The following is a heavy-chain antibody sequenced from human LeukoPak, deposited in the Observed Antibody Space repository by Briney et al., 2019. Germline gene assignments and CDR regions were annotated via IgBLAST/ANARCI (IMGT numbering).Heavy chain of an antibody. CDR1: GGSFSGCY. Sequence: PSDTLSLTCAVYGGSFSGCYWSWLRQPPGKGLEWLGEINHSGRTNYNPSLKSRVTISVDTSKNQFSLKLSSVTAADTAGYYCASGYSSSYGYWGQGTLVTVSS. CDR3: ASGYSSSYGY. J-gene: IGHJ4*02. CDR2: INHSGRT. D-gene: IGHD6-13*01. V-gene: IGHV4-34*01.